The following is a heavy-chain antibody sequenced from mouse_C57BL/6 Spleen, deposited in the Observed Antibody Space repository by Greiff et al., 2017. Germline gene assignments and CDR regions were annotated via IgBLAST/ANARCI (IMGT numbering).Heavy chain of an antibody. CDR2: IYPGDGDT. CDR3: ARTEDSSYFDY. Sequence: VQVVESGPELVKPGASVKISCKASGYAFSSSWMNWVKQRPGKGLEWIGRIYPGDGDTNYNGKFKGKATLTADQSSSTAYMQLSSLTSEDSAVYFCARTEDSSYFDYWGQGTTLTVSS. J-gene: IGHJ2*01. CDR1: GYAFSSSW. D-gene: IGHD3-2*01. V-gene: IGHV1-82*01.